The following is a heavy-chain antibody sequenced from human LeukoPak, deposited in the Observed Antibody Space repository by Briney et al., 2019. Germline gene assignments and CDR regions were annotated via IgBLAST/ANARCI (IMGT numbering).Heavy chain of an antibody. J-gene: IGHJ4*02. CDR3: ARDRGTVALDY. CDR2: ISYDGSNK. V-gene: IGHV3-30-3*01. D-gene: IGHD4-23*01. Sequence: GRSLRLSCAAPGFTFSSYAMHWVRQAPGKGLEWVAVISYDGSNKYYADSVKGRFTISRDNSKNTLYLQMNSLRAEDTAVYYCARDRGTVALDYWGQGTLVTVSS. CDR1: GFTFSSYA.